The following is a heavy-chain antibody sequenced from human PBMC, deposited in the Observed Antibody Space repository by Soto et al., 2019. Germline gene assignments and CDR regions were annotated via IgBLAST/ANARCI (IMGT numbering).Heavy chain of an antibody. Sequence: GASVKVSCKASGGTFSSYAINWVRQAPGQGLEWMGGIIPIFGTANYAQKFQGRVTITADESTSTAYMELSSLRSEDTAVYYCARDLVGVNWFDPWGQGTLVTVSS. CDR1: GGTFSSYA. CDR2: IIPIFGTA. J-gene: IGHJ5*02. CDR3: ARDLVGVNWFDP. V-gene: IGHV1-69*13. D-gene: IGHD6-6*01.